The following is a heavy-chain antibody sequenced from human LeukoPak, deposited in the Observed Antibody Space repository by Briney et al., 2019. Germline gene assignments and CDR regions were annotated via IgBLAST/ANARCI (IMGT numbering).Heavy chain of an antibody. CDR2: ISYDGSNK. CDR1: GFTFSSYA. J-gene: IGHJ6*02. CDR3: ARASEEDPYYYYYGMDV. Sequence: GGSLRLCCAASGFTFSSYAMHWVRQASGKGLEWVAVISYDGSNKYYADSVKGRFTISRDNSKSTLYLQMNSLRAEDTAVYYCARASEEDPYYYYYGMDVWGQGTTVTVSS. V-gene: IGHV3-30-3*01.